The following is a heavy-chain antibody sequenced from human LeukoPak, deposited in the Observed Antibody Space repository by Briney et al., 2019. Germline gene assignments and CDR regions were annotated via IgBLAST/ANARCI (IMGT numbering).Heavy chain of an antibody. CDR3: AKDRHASSYYFDY. V-gene: IGHV3-33*06. J-gene: IGHJ4*02. D-gene: IGHD2-2*01. CDR1: GFTFSNYG. CDR2: IWYDGSNK. Sequence: GRSLRLSCAASGFTFSNYGMHWVRQAPGKGLEWVALIWYDGSNKYYADSVKGRFTISRDNSKNTLYLQMNSLRAEDTAVYYCAKDRHASSYYFDYWGPGTLVTVSS.